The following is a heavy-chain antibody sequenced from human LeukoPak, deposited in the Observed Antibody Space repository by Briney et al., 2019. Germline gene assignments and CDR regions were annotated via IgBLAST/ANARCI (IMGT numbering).Heavy chain of an antibody. J-gene: IGHJ6*03. CDR3: ARDQGGTYYYGSGTYMDV. D-gene: IGHD3-10*01. Sequence: GGSLRLSCAASGFTFSRYWMSWVRQAPGKGLEWVANIKQDGSEKYYVDSVKGRFTISRDNAKNSLYLQMDSLRAEDTAVYYCARDQGGTYYYGSGTYMDVWGKGTTVTVSS. CDR1: GFTFSRYW. V-gene: IGHV3-7*01. CDR2: IKQDGSEK.